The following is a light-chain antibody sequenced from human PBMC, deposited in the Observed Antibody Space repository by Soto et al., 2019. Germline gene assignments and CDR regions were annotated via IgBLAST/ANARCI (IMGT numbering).Light chain of an antibody. CDR1: SSDVGSYNL. CDR3: CSYAGSSTFV. CDR2: EGS. Sequence: QSDLTQPASVSGSPGQSITISCTGTSSDVGSYNLVSWYQQHPGKAPKLMIYEGSQRPSGVSNRFSGSKSGTTASLTISGLQAEDEGDYYCCSYAGSSTFVFGGGTKLTVL. J-gene: IGLJ2*01. V-gene: IGLV2-23*01.